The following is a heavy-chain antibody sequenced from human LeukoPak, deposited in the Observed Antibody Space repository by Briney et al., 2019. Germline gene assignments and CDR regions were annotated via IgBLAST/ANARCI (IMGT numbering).Heavy chain of an antibody. D-gene: IGHD2-2*01. J-gene: IGHJ3*02. V-gene: IGHV3-53*01. Sequence: GGSLRLSCAAPGFTVSSNYMSWVRQAPGKGLEWVSVIYSGGSTYYADSVKGRFTISRDNSNNTLYLQMNSLRAEDTAVYYCASGLGYCSSTSCYGYNSGAFDIWGQGTMVTVSS. CDR1: GFTVSSNY. CDR3: ASGLGYCSSTSCYGYNSGAFDI. CDR2: IYSGGST.